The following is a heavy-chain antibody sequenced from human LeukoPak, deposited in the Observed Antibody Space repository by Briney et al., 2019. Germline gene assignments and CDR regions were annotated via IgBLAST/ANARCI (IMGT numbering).Heavy chain of an antibody. CDR2: MNPNSGNT. V-gene: IGHV1-8*01. D-gene: IGHD4-17*01. J-gene: IGHJ4*02. CDR3: AREGHYGDYVFNY. Sequence: ASVKVSCKASGYTFTSYDINWVRQATGQGLEWMGWMNPNSGNTGYAQKFQGRVTMTRNTSISTAYVELSSLRSDDTAVYYCAREGHYGDYVFNYWGQGTLVTVSS. CDR1: GYTFTSYD.